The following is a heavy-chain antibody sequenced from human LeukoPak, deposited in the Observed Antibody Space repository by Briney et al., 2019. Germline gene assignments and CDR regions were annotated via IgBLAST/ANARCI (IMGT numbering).Heavy chain of an antibody. V-gene: IGHV1-46*01. D-gene: IGHD2-8*02. Sequence: ASVKVSCKASGYTFSSYYIHWVRQAPGQGLQRMGVINPSGSNSRYAEEFQGRVTMTRDTSANTVNMELSSLRSNDTAVYYCSSPKSPYEGTGPHNWGQGTQVTVSS. CDR1: GYTFSSYY. J-gene: IGHJ4*02. CDR2: INPSGSNS. CDR3: SSPKSPYEGTGPHN.